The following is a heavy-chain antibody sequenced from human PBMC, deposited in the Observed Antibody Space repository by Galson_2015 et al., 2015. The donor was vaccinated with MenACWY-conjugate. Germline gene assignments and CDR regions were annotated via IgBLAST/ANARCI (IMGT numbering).Heavy chain of an antibody. Sequence: ETLSLTCTVSGGSISSSSYYWGWIRQPPGKGLEWIGSIYYSGSTYYNPSLKSRVTISVDTSKNQFSLKLSSVTAADTAVYYCARDVSPTYYYDSSGYYYPSGYYYYGMDVWGQGTTVTVSS. J-gene: IGHJ6*02. CDR3: ARDVSPTYYYDSSGYYYPSGYYYYGMDV. V-gene: IGHV4-39*07. CDR2: IYYSGST. D-gene: IGHD3-22*01. CDR1: GGSISSSSYY.